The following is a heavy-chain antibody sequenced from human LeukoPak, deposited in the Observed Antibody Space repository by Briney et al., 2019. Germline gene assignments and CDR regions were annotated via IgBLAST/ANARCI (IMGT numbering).Heavy chain of an antibody. CDR2: ISGSGGTT. CDR1: GFTFSSCA. Sequence: GGSLRLSCAASGFTFSSCAMSWVRQAPGKGLAWVSVISGSGGTTYYADSVKGRFVISRDNSKNTLYPQMNSLRAEDTAVYYCAKEAYSSGLRHIDYWGQGTLVTVSS. V-gene: IGHV3-23*01. J-gene: IGHJ4*02. D-gene: IGHD3-16*01. CDR3: AKEAYSSGLRHIDY.